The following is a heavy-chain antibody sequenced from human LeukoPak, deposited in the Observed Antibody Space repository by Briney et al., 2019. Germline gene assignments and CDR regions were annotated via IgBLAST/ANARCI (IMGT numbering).Heavy chain of an antibody. CDR2: TIPIFGTA. D-gene: IGHD3-10*01. Sequence: SVKVSCKASGGTFSSYAISWVRQAPGQGLEWMGGTIPIFGTANYAQKFQGRVTITADESTSTAYMELSSLRSEDTAVYYCARDVVRGGNWFDPWGQGTLVTVSS. J-gene: IGHJ5*02. V-gene: IGHV1-69*13. CDR1: GGTFSSYA. CDR3: ARDVVRGGNWFDP.